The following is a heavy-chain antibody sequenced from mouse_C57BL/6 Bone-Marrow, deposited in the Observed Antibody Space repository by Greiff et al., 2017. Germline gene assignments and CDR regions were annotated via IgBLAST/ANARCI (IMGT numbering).Heavy chain of an antibody. J-gene: IGHJ3*01. CDR1: GFTFSSYG. V-gene: IGHV5-6*01. D-gene: IGHD1-1*01. CDR2: ISSGGSYT. Sequence: EVKLVESGGDLVKPGGSLKLSCAASGFTFSSYGMSWVRQTPDKRLEWVGTISSGGSYTYYQDSVKGRFTISRDKAKNTLYMQMSSLTSEDTAMYYCARQYYDGSTWFAYWGQGTLVTVSA. CDR3: ARQYYDGSTWFAY.